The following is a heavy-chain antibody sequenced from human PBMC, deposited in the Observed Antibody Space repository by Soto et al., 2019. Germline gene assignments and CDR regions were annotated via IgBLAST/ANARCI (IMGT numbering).Heavy chain of an antibody. CDR3: AKDRRKVGDYYYYYGMDV. J-gene: IGHJ6*02. CDR2: ISGSDGST. CDR1: GFTFSSYA. D-gene: IGHD4-17*01. V-gene: IGHV3-23*01. Sequence: GGSLRLSCAASGFTFSSYAMSWVRQAPGKGLEWVSAISGSDGSTFYADSVKGRFTISRDNSKNTLYLQMNSLRAEDTAVYYCAKDRRKVGDYYYYYGMDVRGQGTTVTVS.